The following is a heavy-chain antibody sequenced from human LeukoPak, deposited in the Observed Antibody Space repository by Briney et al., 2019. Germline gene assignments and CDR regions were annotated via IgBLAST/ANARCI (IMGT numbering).Heavy chain of an antibody. D-gene: IGHD6-19*01. CDR3: ARDLRVGGSSGWYAFDV. Sequence: SETLSLTCTVSGGSISSYYWSWIRQPPGKGLEWVGYLYYRGSTTYNPSLKSRVTISIDTSKNQFSLKLSSVTAADTAVYYCARDLRVGGSSGWYAFDVWGQGTMVTVSS. CDR1: GGSISSYY. V-gene: IGHV4-59*01. J-gene: IGHJ3*01. CDR2: LYYRGST.